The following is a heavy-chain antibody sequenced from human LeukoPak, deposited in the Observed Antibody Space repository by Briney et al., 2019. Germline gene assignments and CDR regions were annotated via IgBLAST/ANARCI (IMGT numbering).Heavy chain of an antibody. CDR2: ISYDGSNK. CDR1: GFIFSDYV. CDR3: ARVHVGTDMVDLDY. V-gene: IGHV3-30-3*01. D-gene: IGHD5-18*01. Sequence: GGSLRLSCAASGFIFSDYVMHWVRQAPGKGLEWVAIISYDGSNKYYADSVKGRFTISRDNSKNTLYLHTNNLRAEDTAVYYCARVHVGTDMVDLDYWGQGTLVTVSS. J-gene: IGHJ4*02.